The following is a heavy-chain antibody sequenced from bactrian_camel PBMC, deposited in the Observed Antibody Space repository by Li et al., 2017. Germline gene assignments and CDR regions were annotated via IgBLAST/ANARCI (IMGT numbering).Heavy chain of an antibody. CDR1: GFAFSSYA. J-gene: IGHJ4*01. D-gene: IGHD1*01. CDR3: ARGLGRVDY. CDR2: ISTVSMLGST. V-gene: IGHV3S42*01. Sequence: VQLVESGGGLVQPGGSLRLACAISGFAFSSYAMNWVRQAPGKGLEWVPHISTVSMLGSTYADSVKGRFAISRDNAKNTLYLQLNSLKTEDTAIYYCARGLGRVDYWGQGTQVTVS.